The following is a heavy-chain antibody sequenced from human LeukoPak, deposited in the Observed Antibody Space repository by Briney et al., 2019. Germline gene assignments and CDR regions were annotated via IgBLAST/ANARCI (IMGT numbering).Heavy chain of an antibody. CDR1: RGSISSYY. Sequence: SETLSLTCTASRGSISSYYWSWVRQPPGKGLEWIGYISDSGSTNYKPSLKSRVTISRDTSKSQVSLKMRFVTAADTAVYFCASLGGTYDYWGQGILVIVSS. CDR3: ASLGGTYDY. J-gene: IGHJ4*02. D-gene: IGHD1-26*01. V-gene: IGHV4-4*09. CDR2: ISDSGST.